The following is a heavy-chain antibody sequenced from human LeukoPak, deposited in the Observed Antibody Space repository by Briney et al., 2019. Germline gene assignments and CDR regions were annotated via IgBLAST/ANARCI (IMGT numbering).Heavy chain of an antibody. CDR1: GGSISSYY. V-gene: IGHV4-59*08. CDR2: IYYSGTT. CDR3: VRHGQTSQANWGGHDAFAI. Sequence: SETLSLTCTVSGGSISSYYWSWIRLPPGKGLEWIGYIYYSGTTNYNPSLKSRVTISVDTSKNQFSLKPSSVTAADTAVYYCVRHGQTSQANWGGHDAFAIWGQGTLVTVSS. D-gene: IGHD7-27*01. J-gene: IGHJ3*02.